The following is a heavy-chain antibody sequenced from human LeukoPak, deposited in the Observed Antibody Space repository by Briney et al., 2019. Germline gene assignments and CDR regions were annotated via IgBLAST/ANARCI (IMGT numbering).Heavy chain of an antibody. V-gene: IGHV1-2*02. Sequence: ASVKVSCKASGYTFSGHYMHWARQAPGQGLEWMGWINCNSGDTRSEQKFQGRVTMTRDTSISTAYMEVSSLRSDDTAVYYCARLNGDREFDHWGQGTLVTVSS. CDR2: INCNSGDT. CDR3: ARLNGDREFDH. D-gene: IGHD7-27*01. J-gene: IGHJ4*02. CDR1: GYTFSGHY.